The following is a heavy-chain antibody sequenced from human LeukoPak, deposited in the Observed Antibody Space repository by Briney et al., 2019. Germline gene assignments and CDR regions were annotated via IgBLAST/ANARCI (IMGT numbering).Heavy chain of an antibody. Sequence: ASVKVSCKASGYTFTKNYIHWVRQAPGQGLEWMGIINPRGGTTRYAQKFQGRVNLTRDTSTSTVYMELSSLRSEDTAIYYCARGGYSSSWSFDHWGQGTLVTVSS. CDR3: ARGGYSSSWSFDH. V-gene: IGHV1-46*01. CDR1: GYTFTKNY. CDR2: INPRGGTT. J-gene: IGHJ4*02. D-gene: IGHD6-13*01.